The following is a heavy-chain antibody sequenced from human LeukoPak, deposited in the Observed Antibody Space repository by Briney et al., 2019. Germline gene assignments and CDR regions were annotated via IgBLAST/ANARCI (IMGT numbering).Heavy chain of an antibody. D-gene: IGHD2-21*02. Sequence: GGSLRFSCAASGFTFSGYGMHWVRQAPGKGLEWVAVIWYDGSKKYYADSVKGRFTISRDNSKNWLYLQMNSLRAEDTAVYYCARFSGSDPEGFFDYWGQGTLVTVSS. CDR2: IWYDGSKK. CDR3: ARFSGSDPEGFFDY. V-gene: IGHV3-33*01. J-gene: IGHJ4*02. CDR1: GFTFSGYG.